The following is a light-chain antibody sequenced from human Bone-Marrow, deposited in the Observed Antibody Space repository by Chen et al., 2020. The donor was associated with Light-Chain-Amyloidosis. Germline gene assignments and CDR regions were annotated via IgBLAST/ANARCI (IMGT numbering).Light chain of an antibody. Sequence: YVLTQPPSLLAAPGQTAWFSCEGENIVRQSVHWYQQRPGQAPLLVVFDDCDRPSGIPERFSGSNSGNAPTLTIFRVEAGDAADYYCQVLVRGSSPPHVVFGGGTRLTVL. CDR2: DDC. CDR1: NIVRQS. J-gene: IGLJ2*01. V-gene: IGLV3-21*02. CDR3: QVLVRGSSPPHVV.